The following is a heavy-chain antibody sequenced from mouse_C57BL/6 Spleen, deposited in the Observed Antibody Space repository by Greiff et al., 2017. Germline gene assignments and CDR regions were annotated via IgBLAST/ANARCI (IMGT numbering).Heavy chain of an antibody. J-gene: IGHJ3*01. CDR2: ISYDGSN. CDR3: ARELTGKGGFAY. V-gene: IGHV3-6*01. Sequence: EVKLLESGPGLVKPSQSLSLTCSVTGYSITSGYYWNWIRQFPGNKLEWMGYISYDGSNNYNPSLKNRISITRDTSKNQFFLKLNSVTTEDTATYYCARELTGKGGFAYWGQGTLVTVSA. CDR1: GYSITSGYY. D-gene: IGHD4-1*01.